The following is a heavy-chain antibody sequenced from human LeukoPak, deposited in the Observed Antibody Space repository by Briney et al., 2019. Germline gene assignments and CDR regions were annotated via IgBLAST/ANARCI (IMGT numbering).Heavy chain of an antibody. J-gene: IGHJ4*02. CDR2: IIPIFGTA. CDR1: VGTFSSYA. D-gene: IGHD3-22*01. V-gene: IGHV1-69*05. Sequence: SVKVSCKPSVGTFSSYAIRAVRHAPGQGVEWMGGIIPIFGTANNTQKFRGGVTISTDESTSTAYMELSRLRSEDRAVYYCAARYYYDCSGPNWGQGTLVTVSS. CDR3: AARYYYDCSGPN.